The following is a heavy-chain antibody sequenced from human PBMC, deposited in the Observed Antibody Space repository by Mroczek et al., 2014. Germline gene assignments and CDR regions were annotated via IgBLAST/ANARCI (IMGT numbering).Heavy chain of an antibody. CDR3: ARVVPAAARGLIHYYYYYMDV. CDR1: GFTFSSYS. Sequence: VQLVQSGGGLVQPGGSLRLSCAASGFTFSSYSMNWVRQAPGKGLEWVSYISSSSSTIYYADSVKGRFTISRDNAKNSLYLQMNSLRAEDTAVYYCARVVPAAARGLIHYYYYYMDVWGKGTTVTVSS. CDR2: ISSSSSTI. D-gene: IGHD2-2*01. J-gene: IGHJ6*03. V-gene: IGHV3-48*01.